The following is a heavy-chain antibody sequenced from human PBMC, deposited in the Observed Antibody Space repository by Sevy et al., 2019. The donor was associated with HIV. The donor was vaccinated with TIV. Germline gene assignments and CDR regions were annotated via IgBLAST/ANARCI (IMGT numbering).Heavy chain of an antibody. D-gene: IGHD3-3*01. V-gene: IGHV4-59*01. CDR2: IYYSGST. CDR1: GGSISSYY. CDR3: ARGSHDHWSGSPPNYYYYMDV. Sequence: SETLSLTCTVSGGSISSYYWSWIRQPPGKGLEWIGYIYYSGSTNYNPSLRSRVTISLDTTKNQFSLKLNSVTAADTAVYYCARGSHDHWSGSPPNYYYYMDVWGKGTTVTVSS. J-gene: IGHJ6*03.